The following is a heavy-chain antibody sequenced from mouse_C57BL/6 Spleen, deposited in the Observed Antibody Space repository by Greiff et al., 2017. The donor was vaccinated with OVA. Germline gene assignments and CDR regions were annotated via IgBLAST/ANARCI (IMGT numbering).Heavy chain of an antibody. CDR2: IRNKANGNTT. D-gene: IGHD4-1*02. CDR3: ARSFNSMDY. J-gene: IGHJ4*01. CDR1: GFTFTDYY. Sequence: EVQLVESGGGLVQPGGSLSLSCAASGFTFTDYYMSWVRQPPGKALEWLGFIRNKANGNTTEYSASVKGRFTISRATSQSIIYLQMNALRAEDSATYYCARSFNSMDYWGQGTSVTVSS. V-gene: IGHV7-3*01.